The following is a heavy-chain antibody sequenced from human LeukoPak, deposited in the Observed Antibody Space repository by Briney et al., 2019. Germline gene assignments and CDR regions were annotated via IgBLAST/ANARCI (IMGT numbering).Heavy chain of an antibody. J-gene: IGHJ4*02. D-gene: IGHD3-22*01. Sequence: GGTLRISCAASGFTFSSYAMHWVRQAPGKGLEYVSAISSNGGSTYYANSVKGRFTISRDNSKNTLYLQMGSLRAEDMAVYYCAREDGSGYASDYWGQGTLVTVSS. V-gene: IGHV3-64*01. CDR1: GFTFSSYA. CDR2: ISSNGGST. CDR3: AREDGSGYASDY.